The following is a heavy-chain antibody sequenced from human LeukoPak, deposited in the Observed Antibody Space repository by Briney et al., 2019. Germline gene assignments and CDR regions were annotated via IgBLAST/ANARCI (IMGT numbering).Heavy chain of an antibody. D-gene: IGHD6-6*01. Sequence: QSGRSLSLSCAASGFTFSSYAMSWVRQAPGKGLEWVSAISGSGGSTYYADPVKGRFTISRDNPKNTLSLQKNSLRAEDTAVYYCAKDRLLELVPDYWGQGTLVTVSS. CDR3: AKDRLLELVPDY. CDR2: ISGSGGST. CDR1: GFTFSSYA. J-gene: IGHJ4*02. V-gene: IGHV3-23*01.